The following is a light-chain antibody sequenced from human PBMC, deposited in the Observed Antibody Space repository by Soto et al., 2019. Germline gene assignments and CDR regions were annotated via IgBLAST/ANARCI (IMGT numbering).Light chain of an antibody. CDR2: GAS. CDR3: QQYGSSPGT. J-gene: IGKJ4*01. V-gene: IGKV3-20*01. Sequence: EIVLTQSPGTLSLSPGERATLSCRASQSVSSSYLAWYQQKPGQAPRLLVYGASSRATGIPDRFSGSGSGTVFTLTISRLEPEDFAVYYCQQYGSSPGTFGRGTKVEIK. CDR1: QSVSSSY.